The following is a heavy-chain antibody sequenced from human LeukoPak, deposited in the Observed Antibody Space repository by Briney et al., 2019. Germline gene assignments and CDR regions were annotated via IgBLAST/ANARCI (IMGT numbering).Heavy chain of an antibody. D-gene: IGHD2-8*01. CDR1: GFTFISYA. Sequence: GWSLTLSCADSGFTFISYALSRVRQDPGVGLESVSAISGSGGSTYYADSVKGRFTISRDNSKNTLYLQMNSLRAEDTAVYYCAKEVYPYGMDVWGQGTTVTVSS. J-gene: IGHJ6*02. CDR3: AKEVYPYGMDV. CDR2: ISGSGGST. V-gene: IGHV3-23*01.